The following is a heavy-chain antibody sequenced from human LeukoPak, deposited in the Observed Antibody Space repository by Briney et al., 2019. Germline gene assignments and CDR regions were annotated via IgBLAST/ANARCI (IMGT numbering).Heavy chain of an antibody. Sequence: GGSLRLSCAASGFTFSSYEMNWVRQAPGKGLEWVSYISSSGSTIYYADSVKGRFTVSRDNAKNSLYLQMNSLRAEDTAVHYCAREKSFLEWLSTGRRDGYYMDVWGKGTTVTVSS. CDR2: ISSSGSTI. V-gene: IGHV3-48*03. D-gene: IGHD3-3*02. CDR3: AREKSFLEWLSTGRRDGYYMDV. CDR1: GFTFSSYE. J-gene: IGHJ6*03.